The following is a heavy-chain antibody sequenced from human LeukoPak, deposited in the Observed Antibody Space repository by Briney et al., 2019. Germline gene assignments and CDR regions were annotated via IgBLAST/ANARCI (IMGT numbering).Heavy chain of an antibody. Sequence: SVKVSCKASGGTFRSNAISWVRQAPGQELEWMGGITPIFGTANYAQKFQGRVTITAVESMSTAYMELSSLRSEDTAVYYCARGWLAETTVVTPYNYWGQGTLVTVSS. CDR2: ITPIFGTA. V-gene: IGHV1-69*13. D-gene: IGHD4-23*01. CDR3: ARGWLAETTVVTPYNY. J-gene: IGHJ4*02. CDR1: GGTFRSNA.